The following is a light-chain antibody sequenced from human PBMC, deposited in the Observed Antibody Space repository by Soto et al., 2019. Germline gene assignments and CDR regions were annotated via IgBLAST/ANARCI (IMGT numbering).Light chain of an antibody. V-gene: IGKV1-5*03. J-gene: IGKJ4*01. CDR2: KAS. Sequence: DIQMTQSPSTLSATAGDRVTITCGASQSISSWLAWYQHKPGKAPKLLIYKASSLESGVPSRFSGSGSGTEFTLTISSLQPDDFATYYCQQYNSYPLTFGGGTKVDIK. CDR3: QQYNSYPLT. CDR1: QSISSW.